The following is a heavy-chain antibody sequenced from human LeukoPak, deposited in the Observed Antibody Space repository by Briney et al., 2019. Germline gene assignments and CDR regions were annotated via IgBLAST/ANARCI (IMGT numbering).Heavy chain of an antibody. V-gene: IGHV4-59*01. CDR2: IYYSGST. J-gene: IGHJ4*02. D-gene: IGHD3-3*01. Sequence: PETLSLTCTVSGGSISSYYWSWIRQPPGKGLEWIGYIYYSGSTNYNPSLKSRVTISVDTSKNQFSLKLSSVTAADTAVYYCARGYYDFWSGYIDYWGQGTLVTVSS. CDR3: ARGYYDFWSGYIDY. CDR1: GGSISSYY.